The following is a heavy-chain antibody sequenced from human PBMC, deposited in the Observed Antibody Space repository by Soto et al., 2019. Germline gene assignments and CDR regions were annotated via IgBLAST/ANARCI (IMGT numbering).Heavy chain of an antibody. CDR1: GYTFIRYF. V-gene: IGHV1-2*04. CDR2: INPISGGT. J-gene: IGHJ4*02. CDR3: AREGVSGTAVAGIDY. D-gene: IGHD6-19*01. Sequence: QVQLVQSAAEVKKPGASVKVSCKASGYTFIRYFIHWVRQAPGQGLEWMGWINPISGGTDYAQKFQGSVTMTRDTSISTADMELSSLRSDDTAVYYCAREGVSGTAVAGIDYWGQGTLVTVSS.